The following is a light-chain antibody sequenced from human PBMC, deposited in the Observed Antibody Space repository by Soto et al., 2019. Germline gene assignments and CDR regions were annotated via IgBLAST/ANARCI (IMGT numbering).Light chain of an antibody. J-gene: IGKJ2*01. CDR2: LGS. CDR3: MQALQTAYT. Sequence: DIVMTQSPLSLPVTPGEPASISCRSSQSLLHSNGYNYLDWYLQKPGQSPQLLIYLGSNRASGVSDRFSGSRSGTDFTLKISRVEAEDVGVYYCMQALQTAYTFGQGTKLEIK. CDR1: QSLLHSNGYNY. V-gene: IGKV2-28*01.